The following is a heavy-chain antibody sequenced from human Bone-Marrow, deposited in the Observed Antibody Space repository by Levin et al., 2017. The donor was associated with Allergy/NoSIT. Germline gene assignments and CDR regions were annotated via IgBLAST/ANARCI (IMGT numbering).Heavy chain of an antibody. V-gene: IGHV4-4*02. D-gene: IGHD4-17*01. CDR1: GGSISSSTW. CDR2: IYHGGRT. Sequence: SETLSLTCTVSGGSISSSTWWSWVRQSPGKGLEWIGEIYHGGRTNYNPSLKSRVSMSVDKSKSQFSLKLSSVTAADTADYYCAGDALDYGTNSGNYWGQGTLVTVSS. CDR3: AGDALDYGTNSGNY. J-gene: IGHJ4*02.